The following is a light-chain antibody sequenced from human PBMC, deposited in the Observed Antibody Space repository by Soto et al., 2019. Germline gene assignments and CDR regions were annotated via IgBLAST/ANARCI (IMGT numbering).Light chain of an antibody. CDR2: DAS. CDR1: QSISSW. Sequence: DVQMSHSPSTRSASIGGRVTMAGRASQSISSWLAWYQQKPGKAPKLLIYDASSLESGVPSRFSGSGSGTEFTLTISSLQPDDSATYYCQQCNRYPITFGQGTRLEIK. V-gene: IGKV1-5*01. J-gene: IGKJ5*01. CDR3: QQCNRYPIT.